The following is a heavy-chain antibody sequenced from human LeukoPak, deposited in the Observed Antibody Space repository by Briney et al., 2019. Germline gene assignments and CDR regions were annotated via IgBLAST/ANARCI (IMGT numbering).Heavy chain of an antibody. Sequence: SVKVSCKASGYTFSSYGISWVRQAPGQGLEWRGGIIPIFGTANYAQKFRGRVTITADKSTSTAYMELSSPSSEDTAVYYCARVGELEKHYYYYYYMDVWGKGTTVTVSS. CDR1: GYTFSSYG. CDR2: IIPIFGTA. J-gene: IGHJ6*03. CDR3: ARVGELEKHYYYYYYMDV. D-gene: IGHD1-26*01. V-gene: IGHV1-69*06.